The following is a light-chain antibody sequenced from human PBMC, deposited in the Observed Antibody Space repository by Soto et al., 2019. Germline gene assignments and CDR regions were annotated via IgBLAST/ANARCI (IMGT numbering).Light chain of an antibody. J-gene: IGLJ2*01. CDR1: SSDVGRYDY. Sequence: QSVLTQPPSASGSPGQSVTISCTGTSSDVGRYDYVSWYQQYPGKAPKLMIYEVNKRPSEVPDRFSGSKSGNTASLTVSGLQAEDEAYYYCCSFTGTTIGVFGGGTKLTVL. CDR3: CSFTGTTIGV. CDR2: EVN. V-gene: IGLV2-8*01.